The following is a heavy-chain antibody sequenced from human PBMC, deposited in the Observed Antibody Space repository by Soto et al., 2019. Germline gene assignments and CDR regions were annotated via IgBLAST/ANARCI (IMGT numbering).Heavy chain of an antibody. CDR3: AIVITAGSRSFDY. CDR1: GFTFSHYW. D-gene: IGHD3-22*01. CDR2: IRSDGSDT. J-gene: IGHJ4*02. V-gene: IGHV3-74*01. Sequence: EVQLVESGEGLVQPGGSLRLSCAASGFTFSHYWMHWVRQAPGKGLVWVSRIRSDGSDTTYTGSVKGRFTISRDNAKNTLFLQMNSLRAEDTAVYYCAIVITAGSRSFDYWGQGTLVTVSS.